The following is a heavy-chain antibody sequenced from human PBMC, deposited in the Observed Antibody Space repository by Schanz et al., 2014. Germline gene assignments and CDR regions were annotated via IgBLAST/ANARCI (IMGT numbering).Heavy chain of an antibody. Sequence: EVQLVESGGGLVKPGGSLRLSCAASGFTFSSYAMSWVRQAPGKGLEWVSALSGSGGSTYYADSVKGRFTISRDNSKTTLYLQMNTLRAEDTAVYYCARDRGYCSGGSCLTFDYWGQGTLVTVSS. CDR3: ARDRGYCSGGSCLTFDY. CDR1: GFTFSSYA. CDR2: LSGSGGST. V-gene: IGHV3-23*04. J-gene: IGHJ4*02. D-gene: IGHD2-15*01.